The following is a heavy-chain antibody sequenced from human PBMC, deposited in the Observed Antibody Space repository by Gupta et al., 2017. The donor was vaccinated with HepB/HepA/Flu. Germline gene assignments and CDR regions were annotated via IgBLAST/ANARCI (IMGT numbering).Heavy chain of an antibody. V-gene: IGHV3-23*01. J-gene: IGHJ4*02. CDR2: ISGSGGTT. Sequence: EVQLLESGGGLVQPGGSLRLSCAASGFTFSNYVMSWVRQAPGKGLEWVSGISGSGGTTYYADSVNYADSVKGRFTISKDNSKNTLYLQMNSLRAEDTATYYCAKGAHSSSWYPYYFDSWGQGTLVTVSS. CDR1: GFTFSNYV. D-gene: IGHD6-13*01. CDR3: AKGAHSSSWYPYYFDS.